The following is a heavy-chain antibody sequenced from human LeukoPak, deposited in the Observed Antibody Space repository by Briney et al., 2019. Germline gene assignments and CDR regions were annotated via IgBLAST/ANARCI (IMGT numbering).Heavy chain of an antibody. CDR3: ARVLSGWYASPLFDY. V-gene: IGHV4-34*01. CDR1: GGSFSGYY. D-gene: IGHD6-19*01. Sequence: SETLSLTCAVYGGSFSGYYWSWIRQPPGKGLEWIGEINHSGSTNYNPSLKGRVTISVDTSKNQFSLKLSSVTTADTAVYYCARVLSGWYASPLFDYWGQGTLVTVSS. J-gene: IGHJ4*02. CDR2: INHSGST.